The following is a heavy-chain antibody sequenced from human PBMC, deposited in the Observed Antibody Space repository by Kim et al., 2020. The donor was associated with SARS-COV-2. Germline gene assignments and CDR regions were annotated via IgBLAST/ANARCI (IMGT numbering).Heavy chain of an antibody. Sequence: SVQGRFTISRDNAKNSLYLQMNSLRAGDTAVYYCARDMRDTVATGWYLDLWGRGTLVTVSS. CDR3: ARDMRDTVATGWYLDL. V-gene: IGHV3-13*01. J-gene: IGHJ2*01. D-gene: IGHD5-12*01.